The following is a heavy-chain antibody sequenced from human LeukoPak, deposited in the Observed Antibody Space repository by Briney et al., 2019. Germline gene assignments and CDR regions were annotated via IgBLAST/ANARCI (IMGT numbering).Heavy chain of an antibody. D-gene: IGHD2-8*01. V-gene: IGHV3-30*02. Sequence: GGSLRLSCAASGFTFSNYGMHWVRQAPGKGLEWVAFIRYDGSNRYYADSVKGRFTISRDNSKNTLFLQMNSLRADDTAVYYCASHESGEWGYWGQGTLVTVSS. CDR3: ASHESGEWGY. CDR2: IRYDGSNR. J-gene: IGHJ4*02. CDR1: GFTFSNYG.